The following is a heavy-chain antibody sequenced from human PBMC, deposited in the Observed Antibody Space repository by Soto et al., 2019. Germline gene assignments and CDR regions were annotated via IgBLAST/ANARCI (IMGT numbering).Heavy chain of an antibody. CDR1: GGTFSSYA. Sequence: ASVKVSCKASGGTFSSYAISWVRQAPGQGLEWMGGIIPIFGTANYAQKFQGRVTITADKSTSTAYMELSSLRSEDTAVYYCARGRGYSYGYTFDYWGQGTLVTVSS. V-gene: IGHV1-69*06. CDR2: IIPIFGTA. J-gene: IGHJ4*02. CDR3: ARGRGYSYGYTFDY. D-gene: IGHD5-18*01.